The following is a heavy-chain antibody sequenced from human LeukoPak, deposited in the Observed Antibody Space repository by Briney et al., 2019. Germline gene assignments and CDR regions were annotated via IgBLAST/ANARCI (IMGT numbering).Heavy chain of an antibody. CDR2: SYYGEST. D-gene: IGHD6-13*01. CDR1: GGSIRSFY. V-gene: IGHV4-59*08. J-gene: IGHJ5*02. CDR3: ARGMGIAPKFDP. Sequence: PSETLSLTCTVSGGSIRSFYWSWIRQPPGKGLEWIGYSYYGESTNYNPSLKSRVTISVDTSKDQFSLKLSSVTAADTAVYYCARGMGIAPKFDPWGQGTLVTVSS.